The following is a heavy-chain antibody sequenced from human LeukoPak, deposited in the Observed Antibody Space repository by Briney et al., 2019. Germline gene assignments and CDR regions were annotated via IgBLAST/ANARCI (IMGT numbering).Heavy chain of an antibody. D-gene: IGHD3-9*01. CDR3: ARDGAYFMFDP. Sequence: GGSLRLSCTASGFTFSSYWMHWVRQAPGKGLVWVSRINSDGSSTSYADSVKGRFTISRDNAKNTLYLQMNSLRAEDTAVYYCARDGAYFMFDPWGQGTLVTVSS. J-gene: IGHJ5*02. CDR1: GFTFSSYW. CDR2: INSDGSST. V-gene: IGHV3-74*01.